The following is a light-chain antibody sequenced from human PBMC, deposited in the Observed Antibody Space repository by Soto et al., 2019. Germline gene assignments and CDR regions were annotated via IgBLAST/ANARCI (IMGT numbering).Light chain of an antibody. V-gene: IGLV1-44*01. CDR3: AVWDDSLSIWV. CDR2: SNN. Sequence: QSVVTQPPSASGTPGQRVTISCSGSSSNIGNKPVSWYQQLPGTAPKLLIFSNNQRPSRVPDRFSGSKSGTSASLAISGLQSEDEADYYCAVWDDSLSIWVFGGGTKLTVL. J-gene: IGLJ3*02. CDR1: SSNIGNKP.